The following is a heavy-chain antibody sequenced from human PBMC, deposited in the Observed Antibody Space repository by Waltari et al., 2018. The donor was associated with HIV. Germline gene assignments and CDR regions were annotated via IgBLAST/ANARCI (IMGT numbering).Heavy chain of an antibody. CDR2: IKTSGNS. CDR1: GDSISNYY. Sequence: QVQVQESGPGLVKPSETLSLTCAVSGDSISNYYWSWIRQPAGKGLEWIGRIKTSGNSNYNPSLKCRLTLSADTSKNQVSLRLSSVSAADTAVYYCARLGYQDMDVWGQGTTVTVSS. CDR3: ARLGYQDMDV. V-gene: IGHV4-4*07. D-gene: IGHD6-25*01. J-gene: IGHJ6*02.